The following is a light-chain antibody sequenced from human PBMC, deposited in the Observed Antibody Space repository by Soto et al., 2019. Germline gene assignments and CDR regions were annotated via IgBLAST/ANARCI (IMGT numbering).Light chain of an antibody. V-gene: IGLV1-40*01. CDR2: GDP. Sequence: QPVLTQPPSVSGAPGQRVTISCTGSSSNIGAGYDVYWYQQLPGTVPKLLTYGDPNRPSGVPDRFSGSKSGTSASLAITGLQADDEADYYCQSYDSSLSGVVFGVGTTLTVL. CDR3: QSYDSSLSGVV. CDR1: SSNIGAGYD. J-gene: IGLJ2*01.